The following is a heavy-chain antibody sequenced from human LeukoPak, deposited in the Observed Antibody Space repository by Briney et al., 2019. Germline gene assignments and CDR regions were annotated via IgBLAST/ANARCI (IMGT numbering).Heavy chain of an antibody. CDR3: ARDVWVRGVIISDY. D-gene: IGHD3-10*01. Sequence: SGTLSLTCPVSGGSISSTNWWTWVRQPPGKGLGWIGEVDHSGYTNYNPSLKSRVTISVDKSKNHFSLKLSSVTAADTAIYYCARDVWVRGVIISDYWGQGTLVTVSS. J-gene: IGHJ4*02. CDR1: GGSISSTNW. CDR2: VDHSGYT. V-gene: IGHV4-4*02.